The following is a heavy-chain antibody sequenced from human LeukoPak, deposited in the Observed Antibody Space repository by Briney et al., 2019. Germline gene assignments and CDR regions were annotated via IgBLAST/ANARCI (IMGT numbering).Heavy chain of an antibody. D-gene: IGHD3-9*01. CDR3: ARAGYDILTGYYPFDY. CDR1: GCTFTSYG. Sequence: AASVKVSCKASGCTFTSYGISWVRQAPGQGLEWMGWISAYNGNTNYAQKLQGRVTMTTDTSTSTAYMELRSLRSDDTAVYYCARAGYDILTGYYPFDYWGQGTLVTVSS. CDR2: ISAYNGNT. J-gene: IGHJ4*02. V-gene: IGHV1-18*01.